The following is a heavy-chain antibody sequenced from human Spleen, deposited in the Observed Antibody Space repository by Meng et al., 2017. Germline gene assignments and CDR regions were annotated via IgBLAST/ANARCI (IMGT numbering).Heavy chain of an antibody. J-gene: IGHJ3*02. CDR2: INWNGGST. V-gene: IGHV3-20*04. CDR3: ARAKAVAGGVHAFDI. D-gene: IGHD6-19*01. Sequence: GESLKISCAASGFTFDDYGMSWVRQAPGKGLEWVSGINWNGGSTGYADSVKGRFTISRDNAKNSLYLQMNSLRAEDTALYYCARAKAVAGGVHAFDIWGQGTMVTVSS. CDR1: GFTFDDYG.